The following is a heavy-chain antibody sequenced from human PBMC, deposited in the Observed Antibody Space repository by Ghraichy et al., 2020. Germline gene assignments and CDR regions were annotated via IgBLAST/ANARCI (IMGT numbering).Heavy chain of an antibody. Sequence: SQTLSLTCAVYGGSFSGYYWSWIRQPPGKGLEWIGEINHSGSTNYNPSLKSRVTISVDTSKNQFSLKLSSVTAADTAVYYCARGPLIQDSNYSPGVCFDYWGQGSLVTVSS. CDR1: GGSFSGYY. V-gene: IGHV4-34*01. J-gene: IGHJ4*02. CDR2: INHSGST. D-gene: IGHD4-11*01. CDR3: ARGPLIQDSNYSPGVCFDY.